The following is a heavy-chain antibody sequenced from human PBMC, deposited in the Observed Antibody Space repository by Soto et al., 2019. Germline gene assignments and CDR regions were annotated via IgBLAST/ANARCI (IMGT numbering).Heavy chain of an antibody. V-gene: IGHV5-10-1*01. CDR2: IDRNDSYT. D-gene: IGHD3-10*01. CDR3: ARPAKGSVYGMEV. J-gene: IGHJ6*02. Sequence: GESLKISRQGSWYRCTSQWISRVRQVPGKGMESMGRIDRNDSYTHYILLFQCHVTISADKSISTAYLQCISLKASDTALYYCARPAKGSVYGMEVGGQGTTVTVSS. CDR1: WYRCTSQW.